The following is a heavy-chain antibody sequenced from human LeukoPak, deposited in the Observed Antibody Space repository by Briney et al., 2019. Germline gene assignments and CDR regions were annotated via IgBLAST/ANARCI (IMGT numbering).Heavy chain of an antibody. D-gene: IGHD5-12*01. CDR3: ARGPPRGYDSDY. Sequence: RTGGSLRLSCAASGFTFSSYGMHWVRQAPGKGLEWVAFIRYDGSNKYYADSVKGRFTISRDNAKNSLYLQMNSLRAEDTAVYYCARGPPRGYDSDYWGQGTLVTVSS. J-gene: IGHJ4*02. CDR2: IRYDGSNK. V-gene: IGHV3-30*02. CDR1: GFTFSSYG.